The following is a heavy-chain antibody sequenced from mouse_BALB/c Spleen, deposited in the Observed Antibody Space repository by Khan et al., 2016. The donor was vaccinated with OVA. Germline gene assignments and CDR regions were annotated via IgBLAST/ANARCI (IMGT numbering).Heavy chain of an antibody. Sequence: EVELVESGGGLVQPGGSRKLSCAASGFTFSDYGMAWVRQAPGKGPEWVAFVSSLAYNFYYADTVTGRFTISRENAKNTLYLEMRSLRSEDTAMYYCASGGKGGFAYWGQGTLVTVSA. CDR2: VSSLAYNF. V-gene: IGHV5-15*02. CDR1: GFTFSDYG. CDR3: ASGGKGGFAY. D-gene: IGHD1-1*02. J-gene: IGHJ3*01.